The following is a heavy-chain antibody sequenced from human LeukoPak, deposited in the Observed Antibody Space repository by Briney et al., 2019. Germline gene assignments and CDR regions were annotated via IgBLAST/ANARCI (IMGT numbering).Heavy chain of an antibody. Sequence: GGSLRLSCAASGFTFSSYGMHWVRQAPGKGLEWVAFIRYDGSNKYYADSVKGRFTISRDNSKNTLYLQMNSLRAEDTAVYYCASLYYGDYDYWGQGTLVTVSP. CDR3: ASLYYGDYDY. CDR2: IRYDGSNK. CDR1: GFTFSSYG. J-gene: IGHJ4*02. D-gene: IGHD4-17*01. V-gene: IGHV3-30*02.